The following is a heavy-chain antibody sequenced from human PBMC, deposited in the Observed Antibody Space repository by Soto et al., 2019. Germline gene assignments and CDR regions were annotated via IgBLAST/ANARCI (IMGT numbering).Heavy chain of an antibody. V-gene: IGHV3-30-3*01. Sequence: SGGSLRLSCADSRSTFSSHAMHWVRQAPGKGLEWVAVTSYDGSIKHYTDSVKGRFTISRDNAKNTLYLQMNRLRAEDTAVYYCARDIHTVTTGDYFDYWGLGTLVTVSS. D-gene: IGHD4-4*01. CDR1: RSTFSSHA. CDR3: ARDIHTVTTGDYFDY. J-gene: IGHJ4*02. CDR2: TSYDGSIK.